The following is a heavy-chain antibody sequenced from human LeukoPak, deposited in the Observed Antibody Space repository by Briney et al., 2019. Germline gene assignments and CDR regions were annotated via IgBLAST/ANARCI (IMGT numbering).Heavy chain of an antibody. V-gene: IGHV3-74*01. CDR3: ARVARGDYYYYYMDV. CDR1: GFTFSSYW. Sequence: PGGSLRLSCGASGFTFSSYWMHWVRQAPGKGLVWVSRINNDGSSTSYADSVQGRFTISRDSAKNTLYLQMNSLRAEDTALYYCARVARGDYYYYYMDVWGKGTTVTVSS. CDR2: INNDGSST. J-gene: IGHJ6*03. D-gene: IGHD3-10*01.